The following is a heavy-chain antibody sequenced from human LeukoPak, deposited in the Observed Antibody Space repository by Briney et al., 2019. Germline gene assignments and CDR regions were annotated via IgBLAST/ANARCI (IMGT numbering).Heavy chain of an antibody. CDR2: IYYTGST. V-gene: IGHV4-59*08. Sequence: PSETLSLTCSVSGGSISSYYWSWIRQPPGKGLEWIGYIYYTGSTSYNPSLKSRVTISVDTSKNQFSLKLSSVAAADTAVYYCARLRVDTYWYFDLWGRGTLVTVSS. CDR3: ARLRVDTYWYFDL. D-gene: IGHD3/OR15-3a*01. CDR1: GGSISSYY. J-gene: IGHJ2*01.